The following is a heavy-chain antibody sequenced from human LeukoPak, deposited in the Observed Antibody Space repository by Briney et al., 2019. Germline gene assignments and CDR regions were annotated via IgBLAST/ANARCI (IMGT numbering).Heavy chain of an antibody. J-gene: IGHJ5*02. CDR2: INHSGST. V-gene: IGHV4-34*01. Sequence: SDTLSLTCAVYGGSFSGYYWSWIRQPPGKGPEWIGEINHSGSTNYNPSLKSRVTISVDTSKNQFSLKLSSVTAADTAVYYCARAVWRRFDPWGQGTLVTVSS. CDR1: GGSFSGYY. CDR3: ARAVWRRFDP. D-gene: IGHD2-8*01.